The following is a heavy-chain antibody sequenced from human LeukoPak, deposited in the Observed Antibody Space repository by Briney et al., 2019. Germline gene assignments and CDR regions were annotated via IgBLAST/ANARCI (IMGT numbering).Heavy chain of an antibody. CDR3: ARLGSQGGVAALDY. J-gene: IGHJ4*02. CDR2: INSDGSST. V-gene: IGHV3-74*01. D-gene: IGHD6-25*01. Sequence: GSLRLSCAASGFTFRSYWMHWVRQAPGKGLGWVSRINSDGSSTSYADSVKGRFTISRDNAKNTLYLQMNSLRAEDTAVYYCARLGSQGGVAALDYWGQGTLVTVSS. CDR1: GFTFRSYW.